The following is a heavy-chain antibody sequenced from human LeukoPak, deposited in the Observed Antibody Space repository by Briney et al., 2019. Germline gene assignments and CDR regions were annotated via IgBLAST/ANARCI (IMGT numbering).Heavy chain of an antibody. CDR1: GFTFSSYR. Sequence: GGSLRLSCAASGFTFSSYRMSWVRQAPGKGLEWVANVKQDGSEKYYVDSVKGRFTISRDNAKNSLYLQMNSLRAEDTAVYYCASLADFHFDYWGQGTLVTVSS. J-gene: IGHJ4*02. D-gene: IGHD3-3*01. CDR2: VKQDGSEK. V-gene: IGHV3-7*01. CDR3: ASLADFHFDY.